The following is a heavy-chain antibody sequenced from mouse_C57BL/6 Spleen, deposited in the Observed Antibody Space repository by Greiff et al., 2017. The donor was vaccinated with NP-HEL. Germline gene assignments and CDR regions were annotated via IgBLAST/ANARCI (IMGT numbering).Heavy chain of an antibody. CDR1: GYTFTSYT. CDR3: GRGDGYYEWYFDV. V-gene: IGHV1-4*01. CDR2: INPSSGYT. D-gene: IGHD2-3*01. Sequence: VQLQQSGAELARPGDSVKMSCKASGYTFTSYTMHWVKQRPGQGLEWIGYINPSSGYTKYNQKFKDKATFTADKSSSTVYMQLSRLTSEDSAVYYCGRGDGYYEWYFDVWGTGTTVTVSS. J-gene: IGHJ1*03.